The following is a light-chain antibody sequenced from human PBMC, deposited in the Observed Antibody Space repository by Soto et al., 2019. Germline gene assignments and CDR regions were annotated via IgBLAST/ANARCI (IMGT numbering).Light chain of an antibody. V-gene: IGKV3-15*01. CDR3: QQYNDWPPIT. CDR2: GAS. CDR1: QSISNN. Sequence: EIVMTQSPATLSVSPGERATLYCRASQSISNNVAWYQQKPGQAPRLLLYGASTRATGIPARFSATGSGTEFTLTISSLQAEDFAVYYCQQYNDWPPITFGGGTKVEI. J-gene: IGKJ4*01.